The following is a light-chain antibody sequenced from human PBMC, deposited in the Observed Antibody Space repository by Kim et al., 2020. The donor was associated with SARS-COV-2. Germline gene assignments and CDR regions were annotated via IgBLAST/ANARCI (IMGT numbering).Light chain of an antibody. Sequence: EIVLTQSPGTLSLSPGERATLSCRASQSVSSNYLAWYQQKPGQDPRLLIYGASSRATGIPDRFSGSGSGTDFTLIISSLEPEDFAVYYCHQYGGSPRTFGQGTKVDIK. V-gene: IGKV3-20*01. CDR1: QSVSSNY. CDR3: HQYGGSPRT. J-gene: IGKJ1*01. CDR2: GAS.